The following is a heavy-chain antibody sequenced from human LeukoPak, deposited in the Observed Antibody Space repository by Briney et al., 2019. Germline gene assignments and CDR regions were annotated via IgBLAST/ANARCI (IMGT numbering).Heavy chain of an antibody. J-gene: IGHJ4*02. D-gene: IGHD1-26*01. Sequence: GGSLRLSCAASGFTFSTYTMNWVRQAPGKGLEWVSSISSSASDIRYADAVRGRFTVSRDNSKNSLYLQMNSLRAEDTAVYYCAREFDGSASGAGYWGQGTLVTVSS. CDR2: ISSSASDI. CDR3: AREFDGSASGAGY. CDR1: GFTFSTYT. V-gene: IGHV3-21*01.